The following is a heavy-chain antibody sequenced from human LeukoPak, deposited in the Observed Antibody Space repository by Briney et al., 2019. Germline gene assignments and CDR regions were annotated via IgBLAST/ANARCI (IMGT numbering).Heavy chain of an antibody. V-gene: IGHV3-33*01. D-gene: IGHD1-26*01. J-gene: IGHJ4*01. CDR3: ARYNSGSSDY. Sequence: GGSLRLSCAASVFTFSSYGMHWVRQAPGKGLEWVAVIWYDGSKRYYADSVTGRFTVSRDNSRNTLYLQMNSLRADDTAVYYCARYNSGSSDYWGQGTRVTVSS. CDR2: IWYDGSKR. CDR1: VFTFSSYG.